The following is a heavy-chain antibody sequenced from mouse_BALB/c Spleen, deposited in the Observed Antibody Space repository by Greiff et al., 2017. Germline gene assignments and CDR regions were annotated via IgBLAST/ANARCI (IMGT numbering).Heavy chain of an antibody. CDR3: ARGYGKSWYFDV. Sequence: EVQLVESGGGLVKPGGSLKLSCAASGFTFSSYAMSWVRQTPEKRLEWVASISSGGSTYYPDSVKGRFTISRDNARNILYLQMSSLRSEDTAMYYCARGYGKSWYFDVWGAGTTVTVSS. D-gene: IGHD2-1*01. J-gene: IGHJ1*01. V-gene: IGHV5-6-5*01. CDR2: ISSGGST. CDR1: GFTFSSYA.